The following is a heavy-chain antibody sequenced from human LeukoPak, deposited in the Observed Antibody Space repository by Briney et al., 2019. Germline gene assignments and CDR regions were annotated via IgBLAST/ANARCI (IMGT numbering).Heavy chain of an antibody. Sequence: SQTLSLTCAISGDSVSRNSVGWHWIRQSPSRGLEWLGKTYYRSKWYDDYALSVKSRITINPDTSKNQFSLHLNSVTPEDTAVYYCARSNWYSFDYWGQGTLVTVS. CDR1: GDSVSRNSVG. V-gene: IGHV6-1*01. CDR2: TYYRSKWYD. CDR3: ARSNWYSFDY. J-gene: IGHJ4*02. D-gene: IGHD1-7*01.